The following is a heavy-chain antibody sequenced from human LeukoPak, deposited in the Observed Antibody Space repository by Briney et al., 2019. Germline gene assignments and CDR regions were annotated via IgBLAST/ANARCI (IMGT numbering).Heavy chain of an antibody. CDR3: ARDNKDEYFQH. D-gene: IGHD1/OR15-1a*01. V-gene: IGHV6-1*01. CDR2: TYYRSKWSN. Sequence: SQTLSLTCAISGDSVSSNSVAWNWIRQSPSIGLEWLGRTYYRSKWSNDYAVSVKSRITINPDTSKNQFSLHLNSVTPEDTAVYYCARDNKDEYFQHWGQGTLVTVSS. J-gene: IGHJ1*01. CDR1: GDSVSSNSVA.